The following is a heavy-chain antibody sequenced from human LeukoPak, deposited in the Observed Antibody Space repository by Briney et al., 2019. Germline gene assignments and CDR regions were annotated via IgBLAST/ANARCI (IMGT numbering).Heavy chain of an antibody. D-gene: IGHD3-10*01. J-gene: IGHJ3*01. Sequence: ASVKVSCKASGYTFTGYYMHWVRQAPGQGLEWMGWISAYNGNTNYAQKLQGRVTMTTDTSTSTAYMELRSLRSDDTAVYYCARGIPGRPLVRGQGTMVTVSS. CDR3: ARGIPGRPLV. CDR1: GYTFTGYY. V-gene: IGHV1-18*04. CDR2: ISAYNGNT.